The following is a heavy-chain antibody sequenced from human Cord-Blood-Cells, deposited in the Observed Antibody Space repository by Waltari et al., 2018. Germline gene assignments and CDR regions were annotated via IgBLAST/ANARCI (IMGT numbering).Heavy chain of an antibody. V-gene: IGHV3-74*01. CDR1: GFTFSSYW. J-gene: IGHJ4*02. Sequence: EVQLVESGGGLVQPGGSLRLSCAASGFTFSSYWMHWVRQAPGKGLVWGSRINSDGSSTSYADYVKGRFTISRDNAKNTLYLQMNSLRAEDTAVYYCARDLGPSSTSCYDYWGQGTLVTVSS. CDR3: ARDLGPSSTSCYDY. D-gene: IGHD2-2*01. CDR2: INSDGSST.